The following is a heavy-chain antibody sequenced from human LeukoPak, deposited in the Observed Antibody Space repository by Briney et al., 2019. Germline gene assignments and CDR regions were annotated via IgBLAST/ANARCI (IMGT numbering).Heavy chain of an antibody. J-gene: IGHJ6*03. CDR2: IYYSGTT. Sequence: SETLSLTCTVSGGSISSSSYYWGWIRQPPGSGLEWIASIYYSGTTYYNPSLKSRVTISVDTSKNQFSLKLSSVTAADTAVYYCARDSGDYFDYWGQGTLVTVSSAQRGYYYYMGVWGKGTTVTISS. D-gene: IGHD4-17*01. CDR3: ARDSGDYFDYWGQGTLVTVSSAQRGYYYYMGV. CDR1: GGSISSSSYY. V-gene: IGHV4-39*07.